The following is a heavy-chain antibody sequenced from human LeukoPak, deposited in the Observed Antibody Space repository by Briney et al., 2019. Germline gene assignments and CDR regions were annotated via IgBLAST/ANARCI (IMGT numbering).Heavy chain of an antibody. CDR2: VNQRGTI. CDR3: ARQRGLMGGLVDY. D-gene: IGHD2-8*01. CDR1: GGSFGDHF. V-gene: IGHV4-34*01. J-gene: IGHJ4*02. Sequence: PSETLSLTCGLNGGSFGDHFWGWFRQSPGKGLEWIGEVNQRGTINSNPSLKSRVAISVETSKNQFSLKLTSVTAADTAVYYCARQRGLMGGLVDYWGQGTPVTVSS.